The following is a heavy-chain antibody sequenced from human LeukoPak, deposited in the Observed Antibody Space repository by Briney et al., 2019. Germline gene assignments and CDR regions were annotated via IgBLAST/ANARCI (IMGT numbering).Heavy chain of an antibody. J-gene: IGHJ3*02. CDR1: GVSLSTSGVG. CDR2: IYWDDDK. D-gene: IGHD1-1*01. V-gene: IGHV2-5*02. Sequence: SGPTLVKPTQTLTLTCSLSGVSLSTSGVGVAWIRQPPGKALEWLALIYWDDDKRYSPSLKNRLTITKDTSKNQVVLRMTNLDPVDTATYYCTHSGWNDAFDIWGQGTMVTVSS. CDR3: THSGWNDAFDI.